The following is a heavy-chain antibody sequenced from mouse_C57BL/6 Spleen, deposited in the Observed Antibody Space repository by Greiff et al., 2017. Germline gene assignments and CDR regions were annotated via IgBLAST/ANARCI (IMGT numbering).Heavy chain of an antibody. Sequence: VKLVESGPGLVQPSQSLSITCTVSGFSLTSYGVHWVRQSPGKGLEWLGVIWSGGSTDYNAAFISRLSISKDNSKSQVFFKMNSLQADDTAIYYCARDYGNSYYAMDYWGQGTSVTVSS. J-gene: IGHJ4*01. CDR3: ARDYGNSYYAMDY. D-gene: IGHD2-1*01. CDR1: GFSLTSYG. CDR2: IWSGGST. V-gene: IGHV2-2*01.